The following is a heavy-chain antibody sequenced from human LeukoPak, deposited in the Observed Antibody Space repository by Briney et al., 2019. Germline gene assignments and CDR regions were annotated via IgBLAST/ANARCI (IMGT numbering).Heavy chain of an antibody. CDR1: GYSFNSQG. CDR2: INTDSGNP. Sequence: ASVRVSCKASGYSFNSQGMNWVRQAPGQGLEWMGWINTDSGNPTYAQGFTGRFVFSLDSSVSTAYLQISNLMPEDTAKYYCAREILRFDIWGQGTMVIVSS. J-gene: IGHJ3*02. CDR3: AREILRFDI. V-gene: IGHV7-4-1*02.